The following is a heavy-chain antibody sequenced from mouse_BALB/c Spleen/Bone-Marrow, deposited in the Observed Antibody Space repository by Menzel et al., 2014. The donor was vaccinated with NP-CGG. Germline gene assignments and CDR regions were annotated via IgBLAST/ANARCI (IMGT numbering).Heavy chain of an antibody. J-gene: IGHJ1*01. V-gene: IGHV5-6-3*01. CDR2: MTSNGDFT. D-gene: IGHD2-3*01. CDR1: GFTFSRYG. Sequence: EATVVESGGGLVQPGGSLKLSCSASGFTFSRYGMSLVRTTPDTRLVLGATMTSNGDFTYYPDRVKGRFNIARDNAKNSLYLQMSSLKSVDSAMYYCARDDGYYVYWYFDVWGAGTTVTVSS. CDR3: ARDDGYYVYWYFDV.